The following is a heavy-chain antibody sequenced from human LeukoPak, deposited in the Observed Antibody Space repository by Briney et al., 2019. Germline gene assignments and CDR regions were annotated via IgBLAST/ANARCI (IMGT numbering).Heavy chain of an antibody. CDR3: AKVPSDLGIDY. CDR2: ISYDGSNK. Sequence: GGSLRLSCAASGFTFNSYGMHWVRQAPGKGLEWVAVISYDGSNKYYADSVKGRFTISRDNSKNTLYLQMNSLRAEDTAVYYCAKVPSDLGIDYWGQGTLVTVSS. V-gene: IGHV3-30*18. D-gene: IGHD7-27*01. J-gene: IGHJ4*02. CDR1: GFTFNSYG.